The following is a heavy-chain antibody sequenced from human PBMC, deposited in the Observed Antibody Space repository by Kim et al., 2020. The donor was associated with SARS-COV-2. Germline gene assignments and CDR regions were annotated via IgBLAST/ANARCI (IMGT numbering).Heavy chain of an antibody. CDR1: GGSISSYY. V-gene: IGHV4-59*13. CDR2: IYYSGST. CDR3: ARGGYDFWSGYYQDYYYYGMDV. D-gene: IGHD3-3*01. J-gene: IGHJ6*02. Sequence: SETLSLTCTVSGGSISSYYWSWIRQPPGKGLEWIGYIYYSGSTNYNPSLKSRVTISVDTSKNQFSLKLSSVTAADTAVYYCARGGYDFWSGYYQDYYYYGMDVWGQGTTVTVSS.